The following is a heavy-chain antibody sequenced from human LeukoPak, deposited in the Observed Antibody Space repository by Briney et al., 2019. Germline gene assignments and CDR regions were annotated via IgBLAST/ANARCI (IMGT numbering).Heavy chain of an antibody. CDR1: GGSISSSSYY. CDR2: IYYSGST. CDR3: ARRWELPDNNNWFDP. J-gene: IGHJ5*02. Sequence: PSETLSLTCTVSGGSISSSSYYWGWIRQPPGKGLEWIGSIYYSGSTYYNPSLKSRVTISVDTSKNQFSLKLSSVTAADTAVYYCARRWELPDNNNWFDPWGQGTLVTVSA. D-gene: IGHD1-26*01. V-gene: IGHV4-39*01.